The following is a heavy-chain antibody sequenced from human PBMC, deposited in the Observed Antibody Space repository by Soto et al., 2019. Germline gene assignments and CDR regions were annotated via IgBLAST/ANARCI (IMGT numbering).Heavy chain of an antibody. D-gene: IGHD3-3*01. V-gene: IGHV1-18*04. CDR3: ARVVVLRSLEWLV. CDR2: ISAYNGNT. J-gene: IGHJ4*02. CDR1: GYTFSNYG. Sequence: QVQLVQSGAELKKPGASVKVSCKASGYTFSNYGISWVREAPGQGLEWMGWISAYNGNTNYPQKLQGRVTMTTDTSTSTAYMELRSLRSDDTAVYYCARVVVLRSLEWLVWGQGTLVNVSS.